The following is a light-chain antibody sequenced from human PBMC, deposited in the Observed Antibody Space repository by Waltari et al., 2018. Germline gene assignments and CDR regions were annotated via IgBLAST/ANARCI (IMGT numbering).Light chain of an antibody. Sequence: EIVVTQSPGTLSLSPGERSTLSCRARHIVTHTYWAWFQQKRGQAPRLLIYGASTRAAGVPDRFSGSGSGTDFTLTISRLEPEDFAMYYCQQYADSPFSFGPGTKVDFK. CDR2: GAS. J-gene: IGKJ3*01. CDR3: QQYADSPFS. CDR1: HIVTHTY. V-gene: IGKV3-20*01.